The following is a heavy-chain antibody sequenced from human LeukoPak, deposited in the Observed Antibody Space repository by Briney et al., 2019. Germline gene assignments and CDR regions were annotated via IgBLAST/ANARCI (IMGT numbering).Heavy chain of an antibody. Sequence: ASVKVSCKASGYTFSGYYMHWVRQAPGQGLEWMGWINPNSGGTNYAQKFQGRVTMTRDTSITTAYMELSRLRSDDTAVYYCARGPSITMVRGGQWYYYMDVWGKGTTVTISS. V-gene: IGHV1-2*02. CDR3: ARGPSITMVRGGQWYYYMDV. CDR2: INPNSGGT. D-gene: IGHD3-10*01. J-gene: IGHJ6*03. CDR1: GYTFSGYY.